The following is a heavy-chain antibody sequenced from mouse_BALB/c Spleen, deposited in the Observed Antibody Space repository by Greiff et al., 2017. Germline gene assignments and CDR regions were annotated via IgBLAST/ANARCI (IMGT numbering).Heavy chain of an antibody. J-gene: IGHJ4*01. V-gene: IGHV14-3*02. CDR3: ARPYDYYYYAMDY. D-gene: IGHD2-4*01. CDR1: GFNIKDTY. Sequence: EVQLVESGAELVKPGASVKLSCTASGFNIKDTYMHWVKQRPEQGLEWIGRIDPANGNTKYDPKFQGKATITADTSSNTAYLQLSSLTSEDTAVYYCARPYDYYYYAMDYWGQGTSVTVSS. CDR2: IDPANGNT.